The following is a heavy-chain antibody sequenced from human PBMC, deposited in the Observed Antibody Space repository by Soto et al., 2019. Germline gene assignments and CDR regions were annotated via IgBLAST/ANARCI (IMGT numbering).Heavy chain of an antibody. CDR3: AKGVAIFGVVTPPGY. CDR2: ISYDGSNK. J-gene: IGHJ4*02. V-gene: IGHV3-30*18. CDR1: GFTFSSYG. D-gene: IGHD3-3*01. Sequence: QVQLVESGGGVVQPGRSLRLSCAASGFTFSSYGMHWVRQAPGKGLEWVAVISYDGSNKYYADSVKGRFTISRDNSKNTLYLPMNSLRAEDTAVYYCAKGVAIFGVVTPPGYRCQGTLVSVSS.